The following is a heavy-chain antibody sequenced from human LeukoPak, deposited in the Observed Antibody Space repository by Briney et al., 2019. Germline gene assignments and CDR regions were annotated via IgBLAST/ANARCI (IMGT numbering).Heavy chain of an antibody. Sequence: GGSLRLSCAASGFTFSSYGMHWVRQAPGKGLEWVAFIRYDGSNKYYADSVKGRFTISRDNSKTTLYLQMNSLRAEDTAVYYCAKDFYVYSTSTYYYMDVWGKGTTVTVSS. CDR3: AKDFYVYSTSTYYYMDV. CDR2: IRYDGSNK. D-gene: IGHD6-6*01. V-gene: IGHV3-30*02. J-gene: IGHJ6*03. CDR1: GFTFSSYG.